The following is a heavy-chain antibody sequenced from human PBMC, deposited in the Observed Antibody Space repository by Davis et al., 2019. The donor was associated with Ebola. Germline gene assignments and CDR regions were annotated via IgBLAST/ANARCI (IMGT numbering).Heavy chain of an antibody. CDR1: GGSISSSSYY. Sequence: PSETLSLTCTVSGGSISSSSYYWGWIRQPPGKGLEWIGSIYYSGSTYYNPSLKSRVTISVDTSKNQFSLKLSSVTAADTAVYYCARHRTYVADMTSDAFDIWGQGTMVTVSS. D-gene: IGHD6-13*01. CDR3: ARHRTYVADMTSDAFDI. CDR2: IYYSGST. V-gene: IGHV4-39*01. J-gene: IGHJ3*02.